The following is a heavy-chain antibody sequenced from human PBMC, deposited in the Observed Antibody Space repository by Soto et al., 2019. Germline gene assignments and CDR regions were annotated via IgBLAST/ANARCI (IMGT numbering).Heavy chain of an antibody. CDR3: AKEWFGELSIYYYYGMDV. Sequence: PGGSLRLSCATSGFTFSGYGMHWVRQAPGKGLEWVSVTSYDGSNKYYADSVKGRFTISRDNSKNTLYLQMNSLRAEDTALYYCAKEWFGELSIYYYYGMDVWGQGTTVTVSS. D-gene: IGHD3-10*01. V-gene: IGHV3-30*18. CDR2: TSYDGSNK. J-gene: IGHJ6*02. CDR1: GFTFSGYG.